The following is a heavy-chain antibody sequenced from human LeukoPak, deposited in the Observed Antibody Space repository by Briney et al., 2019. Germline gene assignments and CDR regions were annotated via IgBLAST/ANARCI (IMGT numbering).Heavy chain of an antibody. Sequence: SETLSLTCTVSGGSISSSSYYWGWIRQPPGKGLEWIGNIYYSGSTYYNPSLKSRVTISVDTSKNQFSLRLSSVTAADTAVYYCARGSLGNTAHFDYWGQGTLVTVSS. V-gene: IGHV4-39*01. CDR3: ARGSLGNTAHFDY. CDR1: GGSISSSSYY. CDR2: IYYSGST. D-gene: IGHD5-18*01. J-gene: IGHJ4*02.